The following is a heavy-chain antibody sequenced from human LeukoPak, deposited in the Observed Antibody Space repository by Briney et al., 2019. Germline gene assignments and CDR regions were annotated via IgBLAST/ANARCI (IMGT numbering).Heavy chain of an antibody. Sequence: KPGGSLRLSCAASGFTFSDYYMSWIRQAPGKGLEWVSYISSSGSTIYYADSVKGRFTISRDNAKNSLYLQMNSLRAEDTAVYYCARDHSVVPAAPWFDPWGQGTLVTVSS. V-gene: IGHV3-11*01. CDR1: GFTFSDYY. CDR2: ISSSGSTI. J-gene: IGHJ5*02. CDR3: ARDHSVVPAAPWFDP. D-gene: IGHD2-2*01.